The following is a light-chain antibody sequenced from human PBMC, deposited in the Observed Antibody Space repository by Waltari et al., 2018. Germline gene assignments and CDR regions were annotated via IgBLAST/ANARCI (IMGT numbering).Light chain of an antibody. CDR2: DVS. J-gene: IGLJ3*02. Sequence: QSALTQPASVSGSPGPSITISCTRTSRDVGGYNYVPWYQQHPGKAPKLMIYDVSKRPSGVSNRFSGSKSGNTASLTISGLQAEDEADYYCSSYTSSSTLVFGGGTKLTVL. V-gene: IGLV2-14*01. CDR1: SRDVGGYNY. CDR3: SSYTSSSTLV.